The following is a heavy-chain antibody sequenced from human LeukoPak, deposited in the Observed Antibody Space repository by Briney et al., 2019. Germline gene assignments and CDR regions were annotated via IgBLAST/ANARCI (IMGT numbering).Heavy chain of an antibody. J-gene: IGHJ4*02. D-gene: IGHD3-10*01. V-gene: IGHV4-38-2*01. Sequence: SETLSLTCAVSGYSISSGYYWGWIRQPPGKGLEWIGSIYHRGSTYYNPSLKSRVTISVDTSKNQFSLKLSSVTAADTAVYYWAGWFGELLSLFTYWGQGTLVTVSS. CDR3: AGWFGELLSLFTY. CDR1: GYSISSGYY. CDR2: IYHRGST.